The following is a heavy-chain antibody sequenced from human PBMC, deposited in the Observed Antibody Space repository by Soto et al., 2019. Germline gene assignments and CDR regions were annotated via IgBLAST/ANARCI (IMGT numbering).Heavy chain of an antibody. J-gene: IGHJ6*02. D-gene: IGHD2-21*01. CDR3: ARSVVVRGGCTTTYYYYGMDV. Sequence: QVQLVQSGAEVKKPGSSVKVSCKASGGTINNFAISWVRQAPGQGLEWMGGIIPIFGTANYAQKFQDRITITADESTSSADMEVSSRRSEDTAAEYCARSVVVRGGCTTTYYYYGMDVWGQGTTVTVSS. V-gene: IGHV1-69*01. CDR2: IIPIFGTA. CDR1: GGTINNFA.